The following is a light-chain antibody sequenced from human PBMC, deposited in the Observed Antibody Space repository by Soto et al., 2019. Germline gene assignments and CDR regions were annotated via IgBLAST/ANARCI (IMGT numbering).Light chain of an antibody. CDR1: QGISSA. V-gene: IGKV1D-13*01. Sequence: AIQLTQSPSSLSASVGDRVTITCRASQGISSALAWYQQKPGRTPKLLISHASSLEGGVPPSFSGSGSGTDFTLTISSLQPEDFATYYCQQFKNFPHTFGQGTKLEIK. J-gene: IGKJ2*01. CDR3: QQFKNFPHT. CDR2: HAS.